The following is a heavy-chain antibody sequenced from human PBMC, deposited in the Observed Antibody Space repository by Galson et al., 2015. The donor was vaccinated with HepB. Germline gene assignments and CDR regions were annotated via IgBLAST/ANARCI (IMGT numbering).Heavy chain of an antibody. CDR2: ISGRGDST. Sequence: SLRLSCAASGFTFSRYAMNWVRQAPGKGLGWVSGISGRGDSTYYTASVRGRFTISRANSKNTLYLQLHSLRAEDTAVYYCAKDLNFGELFYGDHWGQGTLVTVSS. D-gene: IGHD3-10*01. J-gene: IGHJ5*02. CDR3: AKDLNFGELFYGDH. CDR1: GFTFSRYA. V-gene: IGHV3-23*01.